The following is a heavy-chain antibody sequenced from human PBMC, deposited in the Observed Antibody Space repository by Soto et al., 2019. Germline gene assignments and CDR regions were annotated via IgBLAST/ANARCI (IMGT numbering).Heavy chain of an antibody. D-gene: IGHD3-22*01. V-gene: IGHV1-69*13. CDR3: ARGLGKWYYYDSSGYSYAFDI. J-gene: IGHJ3*02. CDR1: GGTFSSYA. CDR2: IIPIFGTA. Sequence: SVKVSCKASGGTFSSYAISWLRQAPGQGLEWMGGIIPIFGTANYAQKFQGRVTITADESTSTAYMELSSLRSEDTAVYYCARGLGKWYYYDSSGYSYAFDIWGQGTMVTVSS.